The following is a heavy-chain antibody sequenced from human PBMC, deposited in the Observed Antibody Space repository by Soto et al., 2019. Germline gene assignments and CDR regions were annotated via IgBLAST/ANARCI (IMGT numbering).Heavy chain of an antibody. CDR2: IYYSGST. V-gene: IGHV4-59*08. D-gene: IGHD3-3*01. J-gene: IGHJ6*03. CDR3: ARHADYDSVVYYYMDV. Sequence: SETLSLTCTVSGGSISSYYWSWIRQPPGKGLEWIGYIYYSGSTNYNPSLKSRVTISVDTSKNQFSLKLGSVTAADTAVYYCARHADYDSVVYYYMDVWGKGTTVTVSS. CDR1: GGSISSYY.